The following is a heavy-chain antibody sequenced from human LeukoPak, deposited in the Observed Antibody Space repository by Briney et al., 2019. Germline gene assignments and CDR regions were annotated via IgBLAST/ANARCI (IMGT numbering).Heavy chain of an antibody. Sequence: GGSLRLSCVAPGFAFSDSAMSWVRLTAGKGLEWVSLSRADDYSTYYADSVKGRFTISRDNSKNTMYLQMNSLRAEDTAVYYCARGLWFGESFPTDFDYWGQGTLVTVSS. J-gene: IGHJ4*02. V-gene: IGHV3-23*01. D-gene: IGHD3-10*01. CDR1: GFAFSDSA. CDR3: ARGLWFGESFPTDFDY. CDR2: SRADDYST.